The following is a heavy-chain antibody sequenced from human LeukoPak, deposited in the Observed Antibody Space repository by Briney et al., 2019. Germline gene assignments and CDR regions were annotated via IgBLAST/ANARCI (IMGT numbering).Heavy chain of an antibody. Sequence: GESLKISCKGFGYTFTTHWSAWVRQMPGKGLEWMGIIYPVDSDTRYSPSFQGQVTFSADKSISTAYLQWSSLKASDSAMYYCARRDGGRGFDIWGQGTVVTVSS. CDR3: ARRDGGRGFDI. CDR1: GYTFTTHW. J-gene: IGHJ3*02. V-gene: IGHV5-51*01. CDR2: IYPVDSDT. D-gene: IGHD5-24*01.